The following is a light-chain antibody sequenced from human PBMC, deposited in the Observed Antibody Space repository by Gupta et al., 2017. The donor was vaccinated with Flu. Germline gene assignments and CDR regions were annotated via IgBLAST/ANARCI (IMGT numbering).Light chain of an antibody. Sequence: DIQITQSPSSVSASVGDRVTITCRASQGISSWLYWYQQKPGKAPKPLIYAASSLQSGVPSRFIGSGSGTDFTLTISSLKPEDFATYYCQQDNRFLPWTFGEGTKVEIK. CDR2: AAS. CDR1: QGISSW. V-gene: IGKV1-12*01. J-gene: IGKJ1*01. CDR3: QQDNRFLPWT.